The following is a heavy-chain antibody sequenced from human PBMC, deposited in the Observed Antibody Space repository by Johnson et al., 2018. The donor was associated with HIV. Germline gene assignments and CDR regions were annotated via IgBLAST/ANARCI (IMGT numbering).Heavy chain of an antibody. CDR3: AREGQDYVWESNGGLDI. CDR1: GFTFDDYG. D-gene: IGHD3-16*01. J-gene: IGHJ3*02. V-gene: IGHV3-20*04. CDR2: INWNGGST. Sequence: VQLVESGGGVVRPGGSLRLSCAASGFTFDDYGMSWVRQAPGKGLEWVSGINWNGGSTGYADSVKGRFTISRDNAKNSLYLQMNSLRTEDTALYYCAREGQDYVWESNGGLDIWGRGTMVTVSS.